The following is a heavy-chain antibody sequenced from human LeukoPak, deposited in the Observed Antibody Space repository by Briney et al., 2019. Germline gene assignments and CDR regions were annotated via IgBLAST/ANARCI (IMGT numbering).Heavy chain of an antibody. CDR1: GFTFLTYA. Sequence: GGSLRLSCAASGFTFLTYAMSWVRQAPGKGLDWLSAISGSGGSTYYADSVKGRFTISRDNSKNTLYLQLDSLRAEDTAVYYCAKVSLGTAMTSWGQGTLVTVSS. J-gene: IGHJ5*02. V-gene: IGHV3-23*01. D-gene: IGHD5-18*01. CDR3: AKVSLGTAMTS. CDR2: ISGSGGST.